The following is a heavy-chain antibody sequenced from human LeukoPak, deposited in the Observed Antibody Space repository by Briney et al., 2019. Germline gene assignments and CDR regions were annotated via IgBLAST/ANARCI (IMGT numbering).Heavy chain of an antibody. D-gene: IGHD1-26*01. J-gene: IGHJ4*02. V-gene: IGHV4-61*08. Sequence: SETLSLTCTVSGDSFSRNAYSWGWIRQPPGKGLEWVGYIYYSGSTSYNPSLKSRVTISVDTSKNQFSLMLSSVTPADTAVYYCARGGWSLDYWGQGTLVTVSS. CDR3: ARGGWSLDY. CDR2: IYYSGST. CDR1: GDSFSRNAYS.